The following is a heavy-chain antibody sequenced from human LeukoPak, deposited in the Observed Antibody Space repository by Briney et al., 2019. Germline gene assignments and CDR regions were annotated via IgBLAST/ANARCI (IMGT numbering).Heavy chain of an antibody. D-gene: IGHD4-17*01. CDR2: FYYSGST. CDR3: ARDYGDHAFDC. J-gene: IGHJ4*02. CDR1: GFTFSNYG. Sequence: PGGSLRLSCAASGFTFSNYGMNWVRQPPGKGLEWIGSFYYSGSTYYNPSLKSRVTISVDTSKNQFSLKLSSVTAADTAVYFCARDYGDHAFDCWGQGTLVTVSS. V-gene: IGHV4-59*05.